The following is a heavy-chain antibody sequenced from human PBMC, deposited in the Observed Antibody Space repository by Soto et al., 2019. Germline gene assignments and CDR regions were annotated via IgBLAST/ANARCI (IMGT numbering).Heavy chain of an antibody. D-gene: IGHD3-16*01. Sequence: QVQLVQAGAEVKKPGASVKVSCTASGYTFTTYYMHLVRQTPGQGLEWMGIINPRGGSTSYAQKFQVRVTMNRDTSTSTVYMELSSLSSEDTAVYYCARVTVGGGCFDYWGQGTLGTVSS. CDR3: ARVTVGGGCFDY. CDR2: INPRGGST. V-gene: IGHV1-46*03. CDR1: GYTFTTYY. J-gene: IGHJ4*02.